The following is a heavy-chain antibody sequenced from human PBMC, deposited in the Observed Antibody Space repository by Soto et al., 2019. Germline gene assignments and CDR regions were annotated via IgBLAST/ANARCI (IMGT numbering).Heavy chain of an antibody. CDR2: ISYDGSNK. D-gene: IGHD2-15*01. CDR3: TTSLGYWYGDAFDI. V-gene: IGHV3-30-3*01. Sequence: PGGSLRLSCAASGFTFSSYAMHWVRQAPGKGLEWVAVISYDGSNKYYADSVKGRFTISRDNSKNTAYLQMNSLKTEDTAVYYCTTSLGYWYGDAFDIWGQGTMVTVSS. CDR1: GFTFSSYA. J-gene: IGHJ3*02.